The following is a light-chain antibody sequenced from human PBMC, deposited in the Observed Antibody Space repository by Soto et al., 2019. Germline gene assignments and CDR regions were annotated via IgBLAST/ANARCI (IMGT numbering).Light chain of an antibody. Sequence: QSVLTQPPSVSGAPGQRVTISCTGSSSNFGAGYEVHWYKQVPGAAPTLVIFNNLNRPSGVPERFSGSKSGTSASLAISRLQSEDEADYYCAAWDDSLNVFVFGSGTKLTVL. CDR2: NNL. CDR1: SSNFGAGYE. CDR3: AAWDDSLNVFV. J-gene: IGLJ1*01. V-gene: IGLV1-40*01.